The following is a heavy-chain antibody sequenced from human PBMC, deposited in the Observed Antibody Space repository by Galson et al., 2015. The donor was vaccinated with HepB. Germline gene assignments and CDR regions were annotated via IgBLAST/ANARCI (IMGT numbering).Heavy chain of an antibody. Sequence: SLRLSCAASGFTLSSYTMNWVRQAPGKGLEWVSSISSSSNYIYYADSVKGRFTISRDNARNSLFLQMNSLRVEDTAVYYCARGPPQHSTQYFQHWGQGSLVIVSS. V-gene: IGHV3-21*01. CDR3: ARGPPQHSTQYFQH. J-gene: IGHJ1*01. D-gene: IGHD2-21*01. CDR1: GFTLSSYT. CDR2: ISSSSNYI.